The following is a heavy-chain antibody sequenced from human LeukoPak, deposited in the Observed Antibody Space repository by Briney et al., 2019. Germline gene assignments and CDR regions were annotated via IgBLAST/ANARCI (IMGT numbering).Heavy chain of an antibody. D-gene: IGHD3-10*01. CDR1: GFPISGYW. V-gene: IGHV3-7*01. CDR2: IKQDGSEQ. J-gene: IGHJ4*02. Sequence: GGSLRLSCAASGFPISGYWMDWVRQAPGKGMEWVANIKQDGSEQHYADSVKGRFTIPRDNAKNSLYLEMNSLRGEDTAVYYCSRSLELWGQGALVTVPS. CDR3: SRSLEL.